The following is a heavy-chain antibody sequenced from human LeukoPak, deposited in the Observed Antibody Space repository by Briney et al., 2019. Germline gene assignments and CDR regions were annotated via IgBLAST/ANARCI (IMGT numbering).Heavy chain of an antibody. Sequence: SETLSLTCTVSNGSISNYYWSWVRQPPGKGLEWIGLISYSGSPKYNPSLKSRVTTSVDTSKNQFSLRLSSVTAADTAVYYCARDYGDYVGAFDIWGQGTMVTVSS. CDR2: ISYSGSP. J-gene: IGHJ3*02. D-gene: IGHD4-17*01. CDR3: ARDYGDYVGAFDI. CDR1: NGSISNYY. V-gene: IGHV4-59*01.